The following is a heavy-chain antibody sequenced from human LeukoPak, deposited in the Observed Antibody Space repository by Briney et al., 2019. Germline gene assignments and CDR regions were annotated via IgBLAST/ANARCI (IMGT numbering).Heavy chain of an antibody. CDR2: IYPRDGST. V-gene: IGHV1-46*01. Sequence: ASVKVSCKASGYSFTINYIHWVRQAPGQGLEWMGIIYPRDGSTSYAQKFQGRVTVTRDTSTSTVHMELSGLRSEDTAVYYCARDQEAFDYWGQGTLVTVSS. CDR3: ARDQEAFDY. CDR1: GYSFTINY. J-gene: IGHJ4*02.